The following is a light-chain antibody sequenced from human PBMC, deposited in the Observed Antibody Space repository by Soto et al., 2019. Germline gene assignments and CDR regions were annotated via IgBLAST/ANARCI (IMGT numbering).Light chain of an antibody. CDR1: SSDVGNYNY. CDR3: CSYAGSGTDNYV. V-gene: IGLV2-23*02. CDR2: MVS. J-gene: IGLJ1*01. Sequence: QSALTQPASVSGSPGQSITISCTGTSSDVGNYNYVSWYQQYPGRVPKLLIYMVSKRPSGVSNRFSGSKSGNTAFLTISGLQAEDEADYYCCSYAGSGTDNYVFGSGTKVTVL.